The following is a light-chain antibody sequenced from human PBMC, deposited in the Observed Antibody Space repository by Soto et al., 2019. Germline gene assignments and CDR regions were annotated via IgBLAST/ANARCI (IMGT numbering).Light chain of an antibody. CDR2: KAS. V-gene: IGKV1-5*03. Sequence: DIQMTQSPSTLSASVGDTVTITCRASQSISNWLAWYQQKPGQAPKLLIHKASTLESGVPSRFSGSGSGTEFTLTISSLQPDDXATFYCQQYDXFPYTFGQGXKLXX. J-gene: IGKJ2*01. CDR3: QQYDXFPYT. CDR1: QSISNW.